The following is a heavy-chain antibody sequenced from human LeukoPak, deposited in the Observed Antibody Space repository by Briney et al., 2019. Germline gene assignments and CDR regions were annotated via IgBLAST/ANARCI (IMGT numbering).Heavy chain of an antibody. D-gene: IGHD3-9*01. Sequence: GGSLRLSCAASGFTFSSYAMSWIRQAPGKGLEWVSYISSSGSTIYYADSVKGRFTISRDNAKNSLYLQMDSLRAEDTAVYYCARDPHYDILTGYYIYWGQGTLVTVSS. CDR1: GFTFSSYA. V-gene: IGHV3-11*01. CDR3: ARDPHYDILTGYYIY. J-gene: IGHJ4*02. CDR2: ISSSGSTI.